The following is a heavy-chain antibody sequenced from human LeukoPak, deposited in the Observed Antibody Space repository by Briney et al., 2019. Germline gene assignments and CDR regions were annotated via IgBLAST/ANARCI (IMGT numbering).Heavy chain of an antibody. V-gene: IGHV3-21*01. J-gene: IGHJ6*02. Sequence: GSLRLSCAASGFTFSSYSMNWVRQAPGKGLEWVSSISSSSSYIYYADSVKGRFTISRDNAKNTLYLQMNSLRAEDTAVYYCAREVVVVTDGNYYYYGMDVWGQGTAVTVSS. D-gene: IGHD2-21*02. CDR2: ISSSSSYI. CDR3: AREVVVVTDGNYYYYGMDV. CDR1: GFTFSSYS.